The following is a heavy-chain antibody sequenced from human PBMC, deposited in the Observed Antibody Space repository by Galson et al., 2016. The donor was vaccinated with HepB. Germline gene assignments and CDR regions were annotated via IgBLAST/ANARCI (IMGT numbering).Heavy chain of an antibody. J-gene: IGHJ4*02. V-gene: IGHV3-48*04. D-gene: IGHD3-22*01. CDR1: GGSFTSKS. Sequence: ETLSLTCDVSGGSFTSKSWNWIRQPPGKGLEWISFISYSDSTIYHADSVKGRFTISRDNAKNSLYLQMNSLRAEDTAVYYCATSLGESSGSWGQGTLVTVSS. CDR3: ATSLGESSGS. CDR2: ISYSDSTI.